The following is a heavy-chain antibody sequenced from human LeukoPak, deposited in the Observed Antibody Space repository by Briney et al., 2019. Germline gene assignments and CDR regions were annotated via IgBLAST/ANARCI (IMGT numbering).Heavy chain of an antibody. V-gene: IGHV3-7*01. J-gene: IGHJ4*02. CDR2: IKQDGSDK. Sequence: GGSLRLSCTASGFTFTSSWMTWVRQTPVKGLEWVANIKQDGSDKYYVDSVKGRFTISRDNTNNSLYLQMNSLRAEDTALYYCARDIRASYWGQGTLVTVSS. CDR3: ARDIRASY. D-gene: IGHD1-20*01. CDR1: GFTFTSSW.